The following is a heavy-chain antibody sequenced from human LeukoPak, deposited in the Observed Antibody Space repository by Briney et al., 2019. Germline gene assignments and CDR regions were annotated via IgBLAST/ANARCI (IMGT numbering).Heavy chain of an antibody. CDR1: GGSISSGSYY. J-gene: IGHJ2*01. D-gene: IGHD2-2*01. Sequence: SETLSLTCTVSGGSISSGSYYWSWIRQPAGKGLEWIGRIYTSGSTNYNPSLKSRVPISVDTSKNQFSLKLSSVTAADTAVYYCARVVPAAARIFVLWGRGTLVTVSS. CDR3: ARVVPAAARIFVL. V-gene: IGHV4-61*02. CDR2: IYTSGST.